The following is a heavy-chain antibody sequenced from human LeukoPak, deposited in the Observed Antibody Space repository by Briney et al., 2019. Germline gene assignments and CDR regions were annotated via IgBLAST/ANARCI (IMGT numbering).Heavy chain of an antibody. Sequence: SETLSLICTVSGGSISDYYWTWIRQPPGKGLEWIGYIYDSGSTNYNPSLKSRVSISVDTSKNQFSLKLTSVTAADTAMYFCARDGHGSGSYDGFEIWGQGTMVTVSS. V-gene: IGHV4-59*01. CDR2: IYDSGST. CDR3: ARDGHGSGSYDGFEI. CDR1: GGSISDYY. D-gene: IGHD3-10*01. J-gene: IGHJ3*02.